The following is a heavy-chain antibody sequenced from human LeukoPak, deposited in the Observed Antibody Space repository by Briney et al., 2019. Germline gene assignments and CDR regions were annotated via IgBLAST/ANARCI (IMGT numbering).Heavy chain of an antibody. J-gene: IGHJ5*02. V-gene: IGHV3-21*01. Sequence: PGGSLRLSCAASGFTFSSYSMNWVRQAPGKGLEWVSAISSSSSYIYYADSVKGRFTISRDNAKNPLYLQMNSLRAEDTAVYYCARDRSSNSFDPWGQGTLVTVSS. CDR1: GFTFSSYS. CDR2: ISSSSSYI. CDR3: ARDRSSNSFDP. D-gene: IGHD6-13*01.